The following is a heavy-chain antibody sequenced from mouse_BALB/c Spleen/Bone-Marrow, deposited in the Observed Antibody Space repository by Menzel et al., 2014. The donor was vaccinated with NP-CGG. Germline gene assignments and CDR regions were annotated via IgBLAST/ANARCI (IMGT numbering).Heavy chain of an antibody. CDR1: GYTFTNNW. D-gene: IGHD1-1*01. CDR3: TRGSSYVGYAMDY. V-gene: IGHV1-69*01. CDR2: IYPSDSYT. J-gene: IGHJ4*01. Sequence: VQLQQSGAELVRPGASVELSCKASGYTFTNNWINWVKQRPGQGLEWIGNIYPSDSYTNYNQKFKDKSTLTVDKSSSTAYMQLSSPTSEVSAVYYCTRGSSYVGYAMDYWGQGTSVTVSS.